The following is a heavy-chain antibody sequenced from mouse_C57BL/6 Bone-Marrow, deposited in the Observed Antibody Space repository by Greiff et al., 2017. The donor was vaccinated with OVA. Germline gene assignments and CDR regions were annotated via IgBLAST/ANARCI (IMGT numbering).Heavy chain of an antibody. CDR1: GYTFTSYW. CDR2: IDPSDSYT. V-gene: IGHV1-50*01. CDR3: ARHWDGDFDY. J-gene: IGHJ2*01. D-gene: IGHD4-1*01. Sequence: VKLQQPGAELVKPGASVKLSCKASGYTFTSYWMQWVKQRPGQGLEWIGEIDPSDSYTNYNQKFKGKATLTVDTSSSTAYMQLSSLTSEDSAVYYCARHWDGDFDYWGQGTTLTVSS.